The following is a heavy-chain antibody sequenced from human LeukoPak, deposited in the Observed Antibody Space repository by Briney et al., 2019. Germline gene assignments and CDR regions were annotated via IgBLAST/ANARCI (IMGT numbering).Heavy chain of an antibody. Sequence: GESLKISCKDSGYSFTSYWIGWVRQMPGKGLEWMGIIYPGDSDTRYSPSFQGQVTISADKSISTAYLQWSSLKASDAAMYYCARHGTQRGEDWDYWGQGTLVTVSS. CDR1: GYSFTSYW. V-gene: IGHV5-51*01. CDR3: ARHGTQRGEDWDY. J-gene: IGHJ4*02. CDR2: IYPGDSDT. D-gene: IGHD3-10*01.